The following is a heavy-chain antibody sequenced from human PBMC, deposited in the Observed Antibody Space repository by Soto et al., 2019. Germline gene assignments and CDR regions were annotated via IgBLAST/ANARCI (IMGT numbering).Heavy chain of an antibody. V-gene: IGHV4-30-4*01. CDR2: IHYGGSS. Sequence: SETLSLTCTVSGGSISSGNYCWSWIRQPPGKGLEWIGFIHYGGSSYYNPSLKSRVTISVDTSKNQFSLKLDSVTAADTAVYYCARDLDTATYFDYWGHGTLVTVSS. CDR3: ARDLDTATYFDY. CDR1: GGSISSGNYC. J-gene: IGHJ4*01. D-gene: IGHD5-18*01.